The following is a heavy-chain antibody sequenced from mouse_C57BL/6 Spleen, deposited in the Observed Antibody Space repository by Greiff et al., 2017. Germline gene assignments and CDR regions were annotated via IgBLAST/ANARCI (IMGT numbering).Heavy chain of an antibody. CDR2: IDPSDSYT. CDR3: ARPHGSSSAWFAY. D-gene: IGHD1-1*01. J-gene: IGHJ3*01. CDR1: GYTFTSYW. V-gene: IGHV1-69*01. Sequence: QVQLKQPGAELVMPGASVKLSCKASGYTFTSYWMHWVKPRPGQGLEWIGKIDPSDSYTNYNQKFKGKSTFTVDKSYSTAYMQLSSLTSEDTAVYYCARPHGSSSAWFAYWGQGPLVTVS.